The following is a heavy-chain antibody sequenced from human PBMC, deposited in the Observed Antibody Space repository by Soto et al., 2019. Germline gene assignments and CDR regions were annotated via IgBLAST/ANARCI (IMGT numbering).Heavy chain of an antibody. CDR1: GFTFSSYA. J-gene: IGHJ4*02. CDR3: AKDGDYMVRGVADY. Sequence: EVQLLESGGGLVQPGGSLRLSCAASGFTFSSYAMSWVRQAPGKGLEWVSAISGSGGITYYADSVKARFTISRDNSKNTLYLHMNSLRAEDTAVYYCAKDGDYMVRGVADYWGQGTLVTVSS. CDR2: ISGSGGIT. D-gene: IGHD3-10*01. V-gene: IGHV3-23*01.